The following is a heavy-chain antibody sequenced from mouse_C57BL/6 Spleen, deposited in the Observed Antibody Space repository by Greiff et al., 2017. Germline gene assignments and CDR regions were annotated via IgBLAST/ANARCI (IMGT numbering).Heavy chain of an antibody. CDR1: GYTFTSYW. D-gene: IGHD1-1*01. CDR3: AYYYGSSYYWYFDV. Sequence: QVQLQQSGAELVRPGSSVKLSCKASGYTFTSYWMHWVKQRPIQGLEWIGNIDPSDSETHYNQKFKDKATLTVDKSSSTAYMQLSSLTSEDSAVYYCAYYYGSSYYWYFDVWGTGTTVTVSS. CDR2: IDPSDSET. J-gene: IGHJ1*03. V-gene: IGHV1-52*01.